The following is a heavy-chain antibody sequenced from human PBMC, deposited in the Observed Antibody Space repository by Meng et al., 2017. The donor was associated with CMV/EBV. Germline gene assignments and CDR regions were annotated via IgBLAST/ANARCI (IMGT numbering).Heavy chain of an antibody. CDR2: IYYSGDT. CDR3: ARDLSFGSVDY. Sequence: TVSGGSISSGVYYWSWIRQHPGKGLEWIEYIYYSGDTSYNPSLKSRVTISADTSKNQFSLKLSSVTAADTAVYYCARDLSFGSVDYWGQGTLVTVSS. CDR1: GGSISSGVYY. J-gene: IGHJ4*02. D-gene: IGHD3-10*01. V-gene: IGHV4-31*03.